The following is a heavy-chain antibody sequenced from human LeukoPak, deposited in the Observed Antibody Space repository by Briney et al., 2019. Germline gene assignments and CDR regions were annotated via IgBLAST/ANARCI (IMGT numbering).Heavy chain of an antibody. Sequence: GGSLRLSCVASGFAFGNYYMNWVRQAPGKGLDWVANIKYDGSEKNYVDSVKGRFTISRDNAKNSLYLLLNSLRVEDTAVYYCATCCSADGCNSLGGYWGQGTLVTVSS. CDR1: GFAFGNYY. CDR2: IKYDGSEK. D-gene: IGHD2-15*01. J-gene: IGHJ4*02. V-gene: IGHV3-7*01. CDR3: ATCCSADGCNSLGGY.